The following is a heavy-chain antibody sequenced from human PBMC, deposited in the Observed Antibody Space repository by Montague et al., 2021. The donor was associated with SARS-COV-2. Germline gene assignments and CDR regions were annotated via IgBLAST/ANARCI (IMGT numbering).Heavy chain of an antibody. CDR2: ISGSGGGT. J-gene: IGHJ4*02. CDR1: GFVFHNYS. CDR3: AREHESEVWPLDV. D-gene: IGHD1/OR15-1a*01. Sequence: SLRLSCAASGFVFHNYSMNWIRQAPGKALEWVSAISGSGGGTYYAESVKGRFATSRDTSKNTVVLQMDSLRVEDTALYFCAREHESEVWPLDVWGQGTLVIVSS. V-gene: IGHV3-23*01.